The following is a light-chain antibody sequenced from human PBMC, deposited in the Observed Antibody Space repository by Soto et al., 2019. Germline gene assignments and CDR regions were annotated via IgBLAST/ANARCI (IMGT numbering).Light chain of an antibody. CDR2: AAS. J-gene: IGKJ2*01. CDR3: HQYDKSPYT. V-gene: IGKV3D-20*01. Sequence: EIVLTQSPATLSLSPGERATLSCGASQSVSSSYVALYQQKPGLARMLLIYAASSRATGIPHRFSGSGSGTSFTLTISSLEHEDFAVYYCHQYDKSPYTFGQGTKLEIK. CDR1: QSVSSSY.